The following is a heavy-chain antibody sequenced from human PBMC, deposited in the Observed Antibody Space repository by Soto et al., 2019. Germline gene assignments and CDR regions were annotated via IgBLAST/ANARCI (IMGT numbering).Heavy chain of an antibody. Sequence: QVQLVQSGAEVKKPGSSVKVSCKASGGTFSSYAVSWVRQAPGQGLEWMGGIVPNFGTANYAQKFQGRATITADKSTSTAYMELSSLRSENTAVYSCARDDGDATDYYYCGMDVWDQGSTVTASS. CDR1: GGTFSSYA. J-gene: IGHJ6*02. D-gene: IGHD4-17*01. CDR3: ARDDGDATDYYYCGMDV. V-gene: IGHV1-69*06. CDR2: IVPNFGTA.